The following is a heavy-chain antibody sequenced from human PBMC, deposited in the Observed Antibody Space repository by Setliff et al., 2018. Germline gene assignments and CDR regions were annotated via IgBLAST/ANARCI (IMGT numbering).Heavy chain of an antibody. CDR3: ARGKLRLGQLSLFYGFDI. Sequence: SETLSLTCTVSGDSISSYYWSWIRQPAGKGLEWIGRIYSSGSTNFNPSLKSRVTMSMDTSKNQFSLKLSSVTAADTAIYYCARGKLRLGQLSLFYGFDIWGQETMVTVSS. V-gene: IGHV4-4*07. CDR1: GDSISSYY. D-gene: IGHD3-16*02. J-gene: IGHJ3*02. CDR2: IYSSGST.